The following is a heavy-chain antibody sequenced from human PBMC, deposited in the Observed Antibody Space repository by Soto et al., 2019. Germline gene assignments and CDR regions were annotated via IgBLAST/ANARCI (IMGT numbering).Heavy chain of an antibody. D-gene: IGHD6-13*01. J-gene: IGHJ4*02. CDR2: ISGSGGST. CDR1: AGTFMSYA. V-gene: IGHV3-23*01. Sequence: PLGPLTLSPTPSAGTFMSYAIPRVPQAPGKGLEWVSAISGSGGSTYYADSVKGRFTISRDNSKNTLYLQMNSLRAEDTAVYYCPTSPSAAAGFRYFEYWGQGTLVPVSP. CDR3: PTSPSAAAGFRYFEY.